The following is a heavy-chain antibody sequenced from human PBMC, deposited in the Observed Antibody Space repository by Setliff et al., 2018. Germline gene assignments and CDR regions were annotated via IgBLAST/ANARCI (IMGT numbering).Heavy chain of an antibody. CDR1: GYSFTNY. D-gene: IGHD2-15*01. CDR3: ARGEHIVSGDFYHYIDV. V-gene: IGHV1-2*06. Sequence: ASVKVSCKVSGYSFTNYIHWVRQAPGQGLEWMGRFNPNSGDTNSAQKFQGRVTMTRDTSISTAYMELRRLKSDDTAVYYCARGEHIVSGDFYHYIDVWGKGTTVTVSS. CDR2: FNPNSGDT. J-gene: IGHJ6*03.